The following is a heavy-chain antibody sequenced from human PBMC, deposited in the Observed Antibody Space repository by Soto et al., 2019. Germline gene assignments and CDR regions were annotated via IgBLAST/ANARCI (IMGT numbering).Heavy chain of an antibody. CDR3: ARGGEQLVLDYYYSMDV. CDR2: INAGNGNT. Sequence: ASVKVSCKASGYTFTSYAMHWVRQAPGQRLEWMGWINAGNGNTKYSQKFQGRVTMTRNTSISTTYMELGSLRSEDTAVYYCARGGEQLVLDYYYSMDVWGQGTTVTAP. D-gene: IGHD6-6*01. CDR1: GYTFTSYA. J-gene: IGHJ6*02. V-gene: IGHV1-3*01.